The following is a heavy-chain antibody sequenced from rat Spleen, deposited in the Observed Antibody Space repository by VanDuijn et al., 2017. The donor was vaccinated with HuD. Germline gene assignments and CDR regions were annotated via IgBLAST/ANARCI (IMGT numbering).Heavy chain of an antibody. V-gene: IGHV5-31*01. J-gene: IGHJ2*01. D-gene: IGHD1-12*02. CDR1: GFTFNQYW. Sequence: EVQLAESGGGLVQPGRSLKVSCLASGFTFNQYWMTWIRQAPGKGLEWVASITDTGGSTYYPDSVKGRFTISRDNAKSTLYLQMNSLRSEDTATYYCTRQGGTMMVVIRDYFDYWGQGVMVTVSS. CDR3: TRQGGTMMVVIRDYFDY. CDR2: ITDTGGST.